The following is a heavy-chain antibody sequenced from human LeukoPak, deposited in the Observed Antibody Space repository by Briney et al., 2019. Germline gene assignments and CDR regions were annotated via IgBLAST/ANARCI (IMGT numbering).Heavy chain of an antibody. CDR1: GFTFSSYG. Sequence: PGRSLRLSCAASGFTFSSYGMHWVRQAPGKGLEWVAVISYDGSNKYYADSVKGRFTISRDNSKNTLYLQMNSLRAEDTAVYYCAKGGRVRLGTNPFDYWGQGTLVTVSS. J-gene: IGHJ4*02. V-gene: IGHV3-30*18. D-gene: IGHD1-14*01. CDR2: ISYDGSNK. CDR3: AKGGRVRLGTNPFDY.